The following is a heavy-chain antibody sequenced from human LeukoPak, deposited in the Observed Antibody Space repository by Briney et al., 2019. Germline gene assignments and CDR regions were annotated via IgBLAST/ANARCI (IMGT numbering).Heavy chain of an antibody. CDR1: GFTFSSYA. CDR3: AKELAMVRGVIKSSFVDY. CDR2: ISGSGGST. D-gene: IGHD3-10*01. Sequence: GGSLRLSCAASGFTFSSYAMSWVRQAPGKGLEWVSAISGSGGSTYYADSVKGRFTISRDNSKNTLYLQMNSLRAEDTAVYYCAKELAMVRGVIKSSFVDYWGQGTLVTVSS. J-gene: IGHJ4*02. V-gene: IGHV3-23*01.